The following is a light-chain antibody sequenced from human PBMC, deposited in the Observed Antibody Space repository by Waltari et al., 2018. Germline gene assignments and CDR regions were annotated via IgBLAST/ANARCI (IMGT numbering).Light chain of an antibody. CDR2: INN. CDR3: AGWDDRLNGVV. Sequence: QSVLTQPPSASGTPGQRVTISCSGSSSNIGSDIVNWYQQLPGTAPKLLIYINNQRPSGVPDRFSGSKSGTSASLAISGLQSEDEADYYCAGWDDRLNGVVFGGGTKLTVL. J-gene: IGLJ3*02. V-gene: IGLV1-44*01. CDR1: SSNIGSDI.